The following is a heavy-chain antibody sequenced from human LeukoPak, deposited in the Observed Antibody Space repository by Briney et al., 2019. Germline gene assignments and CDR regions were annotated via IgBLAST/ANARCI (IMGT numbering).Heavy chain of an antibody. Sequence: GASVKVSCKASGYTFTGYYMRWVRQAPGQGLEWMGWINPNSGGTNYAQKFQGRVTMTRDTSISTAYMELSRLRSDDTAVYYCAREGGGDTATVDAFDIWGQGTMVTVSS. CDR1: GYTFTGYY. CDR2: INPNSGGT. J-gene: IGHJ3*02. CDR3: AREGGGDTATVDAFDI. V-gene: IGHV1-2*02. D-gene: IGHD5-18*01.